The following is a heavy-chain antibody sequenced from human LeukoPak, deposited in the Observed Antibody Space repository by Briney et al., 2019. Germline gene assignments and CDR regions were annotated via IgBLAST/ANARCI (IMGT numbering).Heavy chain of an antibody. J-gene: IGHJ1*01. Sequence: GGSLRLSCAASRFTFSSYGMNWVRQAPGKGLEWVSSISSSSSYIYYADSVKGRFTISRDNAKNSLYLQMNSLRAEDTAVYYCARARGYYDSEYFQHWGQGTLVTVSS. CDR2: ISSSSSYI. V-gene: IGHV3-21*01. D-gene: IGHD3-22*01. CDR3: ARARGYYDSEYFQH. CDR1: RFTFSSYG.